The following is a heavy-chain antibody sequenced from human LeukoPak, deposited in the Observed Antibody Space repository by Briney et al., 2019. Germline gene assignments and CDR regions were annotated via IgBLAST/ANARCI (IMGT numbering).Heavy chain of an antibody. CDR2: IRYDGSNK. CDR3: AKVTIFGVVIPYFFDY. Sequence: PGGSLRLSCAASGFTFSSYGMHWVRQAPGKGLEWVAFIRYDGSNKYYADSVKGRFTISRDNSKNTLYLQMNSLRAEDTAVYYCAKVTIFGVVIPYFFDYWGHGTLVTVSS. CDR1: GFTFSSYG. V-gene: IGHV3-30*02. J-gene: IGHJ4*01. D-gene: IGHD3-3*01.